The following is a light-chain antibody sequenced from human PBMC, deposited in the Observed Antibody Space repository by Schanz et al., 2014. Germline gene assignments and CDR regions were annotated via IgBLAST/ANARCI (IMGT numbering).Light chain of an antibody. Sequence: QSALAQPASVSGSPGQSITISCTGTTRDVANHNIVSWYQQHPGKAPKLMIYDDIKRPSGVSIRFSGSTSGNTASLTISGLQAEDEADYYCSSYAGTNRVVFGGGTKLTVL. V-gene: IGLV2-23*01. CDR2: DDI. CDR1: TRDVANHNI. J-gene: IGLJ2*01. CDR3: SSYAGTNRVV.